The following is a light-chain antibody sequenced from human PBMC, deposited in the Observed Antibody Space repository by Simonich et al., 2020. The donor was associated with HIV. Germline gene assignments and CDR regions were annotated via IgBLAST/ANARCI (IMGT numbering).Light chain of an antibody. CDR3: QQYFGTPYT. J-gene: IGKJ2*01. CDR2: WAS. Sequence: DIVMTQSPDSLAVSLGERATVNCKSSQSVLYRSNNTNYLAWFQPKPGQPPKLLIYWASTRESGVPDRFSGSGSGTDFTLTISSLQAEDVAVYYCQQYFGTPYTFGQGTKLEIK. CDR1: QSVLYRSNNTNY. V-gene: IGKV4-1*01.